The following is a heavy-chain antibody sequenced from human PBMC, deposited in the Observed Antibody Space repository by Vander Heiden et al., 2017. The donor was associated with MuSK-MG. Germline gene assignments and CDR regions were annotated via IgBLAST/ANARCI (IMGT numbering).Heavy chain of an antibody. Sequence: EVQLLESGGGLVQPGGSLRLSCAASGFTFSRYAMSWVRQAPGKGLEWVSAISGSGGSTYYADSVKCRFTISRDNSKNTLYLQMNSLRAEDTAVYYCARAYYYGSGSPNWFDPWGQGTLVTVSS. CDR2: ISGSGGST. CDR1: GFTFSRYA. V-gene: IGHV3-23*01. J-gene: IGHJ5*02. D-gene: IGHD3-10*01. CDR3: ARAYYYGSGSPNWFDP.